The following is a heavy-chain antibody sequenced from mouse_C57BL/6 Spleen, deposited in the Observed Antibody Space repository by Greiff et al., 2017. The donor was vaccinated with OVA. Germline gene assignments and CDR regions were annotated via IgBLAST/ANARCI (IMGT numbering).Heavy chain of an antibody. CDR3: ARRSYDGAWFAY. CDR1: GYTFTDYN. V-gene: IGHV1-22*01. CDR2: INPNNGGT. Sequence: VQLQQSGPELVKPGASVKMSCKASGYTFTDYNMHWVKQSHGKSLEWIGYINPNNGGTSYNQKFKGKATLTVNKSSSTAYMELRSLTSEDSAVYYCARRSYDGAWFAYWGQGTLVTVSA. J-gene: IGHJ3*01. D-gene: IGHD2-12*01.